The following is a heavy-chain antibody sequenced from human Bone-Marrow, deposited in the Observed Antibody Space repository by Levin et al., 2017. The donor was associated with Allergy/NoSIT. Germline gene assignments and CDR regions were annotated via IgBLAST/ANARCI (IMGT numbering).Heavy chain of an antibody. D-gene: IGHD2-21*02. V-gene: IGHV1-46*01. CDR3: AREDVEGSTMTVFYFDP. CDR1: GHSFRDYF. Sequence: GESLKISCKTSGHSFRDYFMHWVRQAPGQGLEWMGIINPVGGSTNYARRFHGRVIMTTDMSANTVYMELTNLTSEDTAVYYCAREDVEGSTMTVFYFDPWGQGTLVTVSS. J-gene: IGHJ5*02. CDR2: INPVGGST.